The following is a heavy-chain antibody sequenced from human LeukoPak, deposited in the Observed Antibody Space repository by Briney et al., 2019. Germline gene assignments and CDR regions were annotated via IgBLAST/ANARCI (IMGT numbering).Heavy chain of an antibody. D-gene: IGHD3-10*01. J-gene: IGHJ5*02. CDR3: TTLMVRGVMVFDP. Sequence: GGSLRLSCAASGLTFSNAWMSWVRQAPGKGLEWVGRIKSKTDGGTTDYAAPVKGRFTISRDDSKNTLYLQMNSLKTEDTAVYYCTTLMVRGVMVFDPWGQGTLVTVSS. V-gene: IGHV3-15*01. CDR2: IKSKTDGGTT. CDR1: GLTFSNAW.